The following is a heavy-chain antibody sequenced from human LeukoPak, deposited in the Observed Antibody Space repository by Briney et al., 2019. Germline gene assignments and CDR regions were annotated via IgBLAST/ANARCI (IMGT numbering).Heavy chain of an antibody. CDR3: ARALVGATTARGY. CDR2: IKPDGSEK. Sequence: GGSLRLSCAASGFTFSSYWMSWVRQAPGKGLEWVANIKPDGSEKYYVDSVKGRFTISRDNAKNSLYLQMNSLRAEDTAVYYCARALVGATTARGYWGQGTLVTVSS. D-gene: IGHD1-26*01. J-gene: IGHJ4*02. CDR1: GFTFSSYW. V-gene: IGHV3-7*01.